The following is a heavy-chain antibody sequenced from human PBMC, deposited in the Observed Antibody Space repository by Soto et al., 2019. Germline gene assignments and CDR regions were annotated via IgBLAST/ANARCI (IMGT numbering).Heavy chain of an antibody. D-gene: IGHD5-12*01. Sequence: PGGSLRLSCAASGFTFSSYGMHWVRQAPGKGLEWVAVISYGGSNKYYADSVKGRFTISRDNSKNTLYLQMNSLRAEDTAVYYCAKDHKWLAPTTLKDVWGQGTTVTVSS. CDR1: GFTFSSYG. CDR2: ISYGGSNK. J-gene: IGHJ6*02. CDR3: AKDHKWLAPTTLKDV. V-gene: IGHV3-30*18.